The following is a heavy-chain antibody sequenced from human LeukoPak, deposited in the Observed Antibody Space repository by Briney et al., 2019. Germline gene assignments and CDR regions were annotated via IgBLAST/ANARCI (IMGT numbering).Heavy chain of an antibody. D-gene: IGHD6-13*01. Sequence: VVPLWLSWAASGFTMSIDSMSWVRQSPGKRLEWVSVISGSGGSTYYADSVKGRLTISRDNSKNTLYLQMNSLRAEDTAVYYCARVQQLVGSFDYWGQGTLVTVSS. V-gene: IGHV3-23*01. CDR3: ARVQQLVGSFDY. CDR2: ISGSGGST. CDR1: GFTMSIDS. J-gene: IGHJ4*02.